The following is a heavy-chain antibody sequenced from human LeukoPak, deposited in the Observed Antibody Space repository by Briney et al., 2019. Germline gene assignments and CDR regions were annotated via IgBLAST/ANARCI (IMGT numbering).Heavy chain of an antibody. D-gene: IGHD3-3*01. CDR2: IYYSGSN. V-gene: IGHV4-39*07. J-gene: IGHJ5*02. CDR3: ARCPPAGRATYYDFWSGYYPYSNWFDP. Sequence: SETLSLTCTVSGGSISSSSYYWGWIRQPPGKGLEWVGSIYYSGSNYYDSTPKRRATISVDTSKNQFSLKLSSVTAADTAVYYCARCPPAGRATYYDFWSGYYPYSNWFDPWGQGTLVTVSS. CDR1: GGSISSSSYY.